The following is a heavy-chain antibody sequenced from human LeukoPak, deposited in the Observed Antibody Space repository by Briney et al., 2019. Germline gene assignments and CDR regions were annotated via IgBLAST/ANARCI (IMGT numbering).Heavy chain of an antibody. D-gene: IGHD3-10*01. CDR2: IYYSGST. Sequence: SETLSLTCTVSGGSVSFYYWSWIRQPPGQGPEWIEYIYYSGSTNYNPSLKSRVTISVDTSKNQFSLKVSSVTAADTAVYYCARDARGSSYMDVWGQGTTVTVSS. CDR1: GGSVSFYY. J-gene: IGHJ6*02. CDR3: ARDARGSSYMDV. V-gene: IGHV4-59*02.